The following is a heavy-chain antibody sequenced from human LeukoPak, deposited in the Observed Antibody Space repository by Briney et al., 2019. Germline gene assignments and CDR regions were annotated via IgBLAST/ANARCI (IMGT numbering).Heavy chain of an antibody. J-gene: IGHJ6*02. Sequence: GGSLRLSCAASGFTFSSYSMNWVRQAPGKGLEWVSSISSSSSYIYYADSVKGRFTISRDNAKNSLYLQMNSLRAEDTAVYYCAGSSTSPYYYYGMDVWGQGTTVTVSS. CDR3: AGSSTSPYYYYGMDV. CDR1: GFTFSSYS. D-gene: IGHD2-2*01. CDR2: ISSSSSYI. V-gene: IGHV3-21*01.